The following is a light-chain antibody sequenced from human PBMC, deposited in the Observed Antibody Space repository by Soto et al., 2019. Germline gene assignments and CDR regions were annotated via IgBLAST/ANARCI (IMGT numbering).Light chain of an antibody. Sequence: MVLTQSPGSLSWSPSGIAAPCFMARRSVSSSYLAWYQQKPGQAPRLLIYGASSRATGIPDRFSGSGSGTDFTLTISSLQSEDFAVYYCQQYSDWPPTFGQGTKVDIK. CDR1: RSVSSSY. V-gene: IGKV3-20*01. CDR2: GAS. CDR3: QQYSDWPPT. J-gene: IGKJ1*01.